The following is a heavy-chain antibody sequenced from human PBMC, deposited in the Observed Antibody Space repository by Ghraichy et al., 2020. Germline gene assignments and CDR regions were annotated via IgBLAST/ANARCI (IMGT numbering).Heavy chain of an antibody. D-gene: IGHD2-2*01. CDR1: GFTFSSYA. J-gene: IGHJ4*02. Sequence: GGSLRLSCAASGFTFSSYAFHWVRQAPGKGLEWVAVISYDGSNKYYVDSVEGRFTLSRDNSKNTLYLQMNNLRDEDTAVYYCARSGFHHQEGADHWGQGTLVTFSS. CDR3: ARSGFHHQEGADH. CDR2: ISYDGSNK. V-gene: IGHV3-30-3*01.